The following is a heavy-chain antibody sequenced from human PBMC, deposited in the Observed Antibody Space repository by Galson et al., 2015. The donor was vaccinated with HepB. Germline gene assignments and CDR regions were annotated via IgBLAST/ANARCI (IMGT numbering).Heavy chain of an antibody. CDR2: IKEDGSEK. CDR1: GFTFTDYW. CDR3: ARELAY. J-gene: IGHJ4*02. V-gene: IGHV3-7*03. Sequence: SLRLSCATSGFTFTDYWMSWVRQVPGKGLEWVANIKEDGSEKFYVDSVRGRFTISRDNTQNSQYLQMNSLRAEDSAVYYCARELAYWGQGILVTVSS.